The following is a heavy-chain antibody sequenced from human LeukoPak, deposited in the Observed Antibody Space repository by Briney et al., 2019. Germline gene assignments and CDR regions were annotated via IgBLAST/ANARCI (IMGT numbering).Heavy chain of an antibody. J-gene: IGHJ3*02. Sequence: GASVKVSCKASGYTFTSYGITWVRQAPGQGLEWMGWISAYNGNTNYAQKLQGRVTMTTDTSTSTAYMELRSLRSDDTAVFYCARARGYRNNTSCYEGDDAFDIWGQGTMVTVSS. CDR1: GYTFTSYG. V-gene: IGHV1-18*01. CDR3: ARARGYRNNTSCYEGDDAFDI. CDR2: ISAYNGNT. D-gene: IGHD2-2*01.